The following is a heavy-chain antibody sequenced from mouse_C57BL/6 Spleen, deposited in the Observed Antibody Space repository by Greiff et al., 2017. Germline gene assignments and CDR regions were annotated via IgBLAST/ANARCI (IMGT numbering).Heavy chain of an antibody. CDR2: INPYNGGT. D-gene: IGHD1-1*01. V-gene: IGHV1-19*01. CDR3: ARDYYGRGGAYYAMDY. Sequence: EVQLQQSGPVLVKPGASVKMSCKASGYTFTDYYMNWVKQSHGKSLEWIGVINPYNGGTSYNQKFKGKATLTVDKSSSTAYMELNSLTSEDSAVYYCARDYYGRGGAYYAMDYWGQGTSVTVSS. J-gene: IGHJ4*01. CDR1: GYTFTDYY.